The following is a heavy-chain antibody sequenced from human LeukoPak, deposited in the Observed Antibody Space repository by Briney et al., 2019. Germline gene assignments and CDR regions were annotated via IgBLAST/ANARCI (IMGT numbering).Heavy chain of an antibody. V-gene: IGHV4-39*01. CDR3: ARRGYAILTGYYGEYYFDY. CDR1: GGSISSSSYY. J-gene: IGHJ4*02. CDR2: IYYSGST. D-gene: IGHD3-9*01. Sequence: SETLSLTCTVSGGSISSSSYYWGWIRQPPGKGLEWIGSIYYSGSTYYNPSLKSRVTISVATSKNQFSLKLSSVTAADTAVYYCARRGYAILTGYYGEYYFDYWGQGTLVTVSS.